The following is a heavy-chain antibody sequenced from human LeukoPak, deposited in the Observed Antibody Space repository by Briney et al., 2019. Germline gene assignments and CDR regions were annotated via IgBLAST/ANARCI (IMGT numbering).Heavy chain of an antibody. V-gene: IGHV1-46*01. CDR1: GYTFTSYY. CDR3: ARGGGLSSSGSYPGDAFDI. D-gene: IGHD1-26*01. J-gene: IGHJ3*02. Sequence: GASVTVSCKASGYTFTSYYMHWVRQAPGQGLEWMGIINPSGGSTSYAQKFQGRVTMTRDTSTSTVYMELSSLRSEDTAVYYCARGGGLSSSGSYPGDAFDIWGQGTMVTVSS. CDR2: INPSGGST.